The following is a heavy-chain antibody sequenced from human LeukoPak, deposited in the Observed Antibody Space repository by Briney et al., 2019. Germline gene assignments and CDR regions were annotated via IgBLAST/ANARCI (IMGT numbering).Heavy chain of an antibody. CDR2: IYHSGST. Sequence: PSETLSLTCAVYGGSFSGYYWSWIRQPPGKGLEWIGSIYHSGSTYYNPSLKSRVTISVDTSKNQFSLKLSSVTAADTAVYYCARPYVGATTGFDYWGQGTLVTVSS. CDR1: GGSFSGYY. D-gene: IGHD1-26*01. J-gene: IGHJ4*02. CDR3: ARPYVGATTGFDY. V-gene: IGHV4-34*01.